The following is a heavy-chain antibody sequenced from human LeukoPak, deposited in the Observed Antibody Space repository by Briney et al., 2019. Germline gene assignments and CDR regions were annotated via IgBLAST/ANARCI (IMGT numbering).Heavy chain of an antibody. D-gene: IGHD2-2*01. CDR1: GFTFSSYG. J-gene: IGHJ4*02. CDR3: ARAHCSTSCLFDY. Sequence: PGGTLRLSCAASGFTFSSYGMSWVRQAPGKGLEWVSSISSSSSYIYYADSVKGRFTISRDNAKNSLYLQMNSLRAEDTAVYYCARAHCSTSCLFDYWGQGTLVTVSS. V-gene: IGHV3-21*01. CDR2: ISSSSSYI.